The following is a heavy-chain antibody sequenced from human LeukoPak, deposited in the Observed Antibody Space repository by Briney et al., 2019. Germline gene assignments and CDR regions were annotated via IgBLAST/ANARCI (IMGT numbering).Heavy chain of an antibody. J-gene: IGHJ3*02. Sequence: GGSLRLSCAASGFTFSSYSMNWVRQAPGKGLEWVSSISSSSSYIYYADSVKGRFTISRDNAKNSLYLQMNSLRAEDTAVYYCARGRPLRITMIVVVQGAFDIWGQGTMVTVSS. CDR1: GFTFSSYS. V-gene: IGHV3-21*01. CDR3: ARGRPLRITMIVVVQGAFDI. CDR2: ISSSSSYI. D-gene: IGHD3-22*01.